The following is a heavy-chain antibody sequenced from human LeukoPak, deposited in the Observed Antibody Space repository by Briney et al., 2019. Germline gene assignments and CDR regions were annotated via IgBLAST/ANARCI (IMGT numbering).Heavy chain of an antibody. D-gene: IGHD3-10*01. CDR1: GITVSNYG. CDR3: AKRGVVIRVILVGFHKEAYYFDS. V-gene: IGHV3-23*01. CDR2: ISDSGGRT. Sequence: GGSLRLSCAVSGITVSNYGMSWVRQAPGKGLKWVAGISDSGGRTNYADSVKGRFTISRDNPKNTLYLQMNSLRAEDTAVYFCAKRGVVIRVILVGFHKEAYYFDSWGQGALVTVSS. J-gene: IGHJ4*02.